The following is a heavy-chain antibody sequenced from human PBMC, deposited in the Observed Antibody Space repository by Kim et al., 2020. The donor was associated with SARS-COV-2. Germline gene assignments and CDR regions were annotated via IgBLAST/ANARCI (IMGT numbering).Heavy chain of an antibody. Sequence: GGSLRLSCVESGFIFSRYWMNWVRQAPGKRLEWVANINQDGSETNYVDSVKGRFTISRDNAKNSLYLQLDSLRAEDTAVYYCAKDVEGGSFESWGQGTLVTVSS. CDR2: INQDGSET. D-gene: IGHD3-16*01. V-gene: IGHV3-7*03. CDR3: AKDVEGGSFES. J-gene: IGHJ4*02. CDR1: GFIFSRYW.